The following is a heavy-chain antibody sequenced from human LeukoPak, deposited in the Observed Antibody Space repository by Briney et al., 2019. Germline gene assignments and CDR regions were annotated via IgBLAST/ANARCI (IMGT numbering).Heavy chain of an antibody. CDR1: GYTFTTHA. Sequence: ASVTVSCKTSGYTFTTHAVHWVRQAPGQSLEWMGWINTANGDTGYSRKFQGRVTITSDTSASTGYMEMSSLRSEDTAVYYCASKPRGESRPFDYWGQGTLVTVSS. J-gene: IGHJ4*02. CDR2: INTANGDT. V-gene: IGHV1-3*04. D-gene: IGHD3-16*01. CDR3: ASKPRGESRPFDY.